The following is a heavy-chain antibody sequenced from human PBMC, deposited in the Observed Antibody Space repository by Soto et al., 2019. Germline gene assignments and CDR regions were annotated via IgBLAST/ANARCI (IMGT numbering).Heavy chain of an antibody. CDR1: GYSFSTYW. Sequence: PGESLKISCKASGYSFSTYWIGWVRQMPGKGLEWMGFIYPGDSDTRYSPSFRGRVTISADKSISTAYLQWSSLRAEDTAVYYCARESEDLTSNFDYWGQGALVTVSS. V-gene: IGHV5-51*01. CDR2: IYPGDSDT. J-gene: IGHJ4*02. CDR3: ARESEDLTSNFDY.